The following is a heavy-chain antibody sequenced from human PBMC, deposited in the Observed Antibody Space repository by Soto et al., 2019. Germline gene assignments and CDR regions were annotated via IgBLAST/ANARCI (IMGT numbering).Heavy chain of an antibody. CDR2: IKSKTDGGTT. Sequence: EVQLVESGGGLVKPGGSLRLSCAASGFTFSNAWMSWVRQAPGKGLEWVGRIKSKTDGGTTDYAAPVKGRFTISRDDSKNTLYLQMNSLKTEVTAVYYCTTHNYDILTGYYSSAFDIWGQGTMVTVSS. CDR3: TTHNYDILTGYYSSAFDI. D-gene: IGHD3-9*01. J-gene: IGHJ3*02. V-gene: IGHV3-15*01. CDR1: GFTFSNAW.